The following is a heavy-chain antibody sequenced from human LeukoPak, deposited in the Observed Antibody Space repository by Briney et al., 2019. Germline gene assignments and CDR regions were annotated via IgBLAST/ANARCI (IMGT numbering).Heavy chain of an antibody. CDR3: ARDRVYYDFWSGFDY. CDR1: GFTFSSYG. Sequence: PGRSLRLSCAASGFTFSSYGMHWVRQAPGKGLEWVAVTWYDGSNKYYADSVKGRFTISRDNSKNTLYLQMNSLRAEDTAVYYCARDRVYYDFWSGFDYWGQGTLVTVSS. CDR2: TWYDGSNK. V-gene: IGHV3-33*01. D-gene: IGHD3-3*01. J-gene: IGHJ4*02.